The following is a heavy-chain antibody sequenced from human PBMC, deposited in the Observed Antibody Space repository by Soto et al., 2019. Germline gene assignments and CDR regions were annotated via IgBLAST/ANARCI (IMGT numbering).Heavy chain of an antibody. D-gene: IGHD4-17*01. J-gene: IGHJ4*02. CDR3: AKDHLMTTVTTVGY. CDR2: ISYHGRDK. Sequence: GGSLRLSCAASGFTFSNYGMHWFRQAPGKGLEWVAVISYHGRDKYYADSVKGRFTISRDNSKNTLYLEMNSLRAEDTAVYYCAKDHLMTTVTTVGYWGQGTLVTVSS. CDR1: GFTFSNYG. V-gene: IGHV3-30*18.